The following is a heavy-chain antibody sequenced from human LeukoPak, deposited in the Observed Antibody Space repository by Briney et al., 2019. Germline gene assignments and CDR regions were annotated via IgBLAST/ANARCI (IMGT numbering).Heavy chain of an antibody. CDR2: IIPIFGTA. V-gene: IGHV1-69*01. CDR3: ARGGDGDYGLADY. J-gene: IGHJ4*02. D-gene: IGHD4-17*01. CDR1: GGTFSSYA. Sequence: SVKVSCTASGGTFSSYAISWVRQAPGQGLEWMGGIIPIFGTANYAQKFQGRVTITADESTSIAYMELSSLRSEDTAVYYCARGGDGDYGLADYWGQGTLVTVSS.